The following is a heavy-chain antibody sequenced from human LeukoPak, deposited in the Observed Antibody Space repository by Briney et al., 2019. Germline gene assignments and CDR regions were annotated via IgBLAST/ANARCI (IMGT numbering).Heavy chain of an antibody. CDR2: IYYSGST. CDR3: ARGGRYCSGGSCYHWFDP. V-gene: IGHV4-59*12. Sequence: SETVSLTCSVSGGSISSYYWSWIRQPPGKGLEWIGYIYYSGSTNYNPSLKSRVTISVYRSKSQFSLKLSSVTAADTAVYYCARGGRYCSGGSCYHWFDPWGQGTLVTVSS. D-gene: IGHD2-15*01. J-gene: IGHJ5*02. CDR1: GGSISSYY.